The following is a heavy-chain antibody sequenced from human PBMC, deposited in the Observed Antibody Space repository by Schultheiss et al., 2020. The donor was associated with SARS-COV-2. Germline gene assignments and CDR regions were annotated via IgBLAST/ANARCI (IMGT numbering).Heavy chain of an antibody. CDR3: AKDSRAIVVVPAAREGYFDY. CDR1: GFTFDDYG. CDR2: ISGSGGST. V-gene: IGHV3-23*01. D-gene: IGHD2-2*01. Sequence: GGSLRLSCAASGFTFDDYGMSWVRQAPGKGLEWVSAISGSGGSTYYADSVKGRFTISRDNSKNTLYLQMNSLRAEDTAVYYCAKDSRAIVVVPAAREGYFDYWGQGTLVTVSS. J-gene: IGHJ4*02.